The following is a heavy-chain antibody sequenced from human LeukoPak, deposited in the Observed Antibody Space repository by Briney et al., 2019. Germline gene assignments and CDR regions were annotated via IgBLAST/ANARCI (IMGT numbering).Heavy chain of an antibody. Sequence: ASVKVSCKASGYTFTSYGISWVRQAPGQGLEWMGWISAYNGNTNYAQKLQGRVTMTTDTSTSTAYMELRSLRSDDTAVYYCARSVTMVRGVITPLAYWGQGTLVTVSS. CDR3: ARSVTMVRGVITPLAY. J-gene: IGHJ4*02. V-gene: IGHV1-18*01. CDR2: ISAYNGNT. D-gene: IGHD3-10*01. CDR1: GYTFTSYG.